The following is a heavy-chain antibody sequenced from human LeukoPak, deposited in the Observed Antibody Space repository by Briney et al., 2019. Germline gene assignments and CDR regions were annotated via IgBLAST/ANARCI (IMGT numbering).Heavy chain of an antibody. D-gene: IGHD3-10*01. CDR3: ARESVRHYYGSGSYSRLFDY. CDR1: GGTFSSCS. CDR2: INPNSGGT. Sequence: ASVKVSCKASGGTFSSCSISWVRQAPGQGLEWMGWINPNSGGTNYAQKFQGRVTMTRDTSISTAYMELSRLRSDDTAVYYCARESVRHYYGSGSYSRLFDYWGQGTLVTVSS. V-gene: IGHV1-2*02. J-gene: IGHJ4*02.